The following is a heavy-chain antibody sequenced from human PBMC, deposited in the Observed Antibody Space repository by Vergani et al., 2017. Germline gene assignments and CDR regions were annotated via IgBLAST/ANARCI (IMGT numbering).Heavy chain of an antibody. J-gene: IGHJ4*02. CDR1: GGTFSSYG. Sequence: QVQLVQSGAEVKKPGSSVKVSYKASGGTFSSYGISWVRQAPGQGLEWMGGIMPIFGTANYAQKFQGRVTITEDESTGTAYMELSSLRSEDTAVYYCATTEMATIGSSPIHSPFDYWGQGTLVTVSS. CDR3: ATTEMATIGSSPIHSPFDY. D-gene: IGHD5-24*01. V-gene: IGHV1-69*01. CDR2: IMPIFGTA.